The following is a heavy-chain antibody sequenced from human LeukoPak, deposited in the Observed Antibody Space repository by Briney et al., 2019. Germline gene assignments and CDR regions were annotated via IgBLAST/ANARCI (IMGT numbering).Heavy chain of an antibody. CDR1: GFTVSSTY. V-gene: IGHV3-53*01. J-gene: IGHJ3*02. D-gene: IGHD4-17*01. Sequence: GGSLRLSCAASGFTVSSTYMSWVRQAPGKGLEWVSVIYSGGSTYYADSVKGRFTISRDNSKNTLYLQMNSLRAEDTAAYYCASPYGDYEPDAFDIWGQGTMVTVSS. CDR2: IYSGGST. CDR3: ASPYGDYEPDAFDI.